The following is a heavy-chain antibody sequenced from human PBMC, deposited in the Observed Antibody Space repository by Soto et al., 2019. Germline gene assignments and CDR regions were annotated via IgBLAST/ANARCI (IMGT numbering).Heavy chain of an antibody. D-gene: IGHD4-17*01. CDR3: ARDLRDYRDLLGIYYYYYMDV. J-gene: IGHJ6*03. CDR1: GYTFTSYG. Sequence: QVQLVQSGAEVKKPGASVKVSCKASGYTFTSYGISWVRQAPGQGLEWMGWISAYNGNTNYAQKLHGRVTITTDTSTSTAYMELRSLRSDDTAVYYCARDLRDYRDLLGIYYYYYMDVWGKGTTVTVSS. CDR2: ISAYNGNT. V-gene: IGHV1-18*01.